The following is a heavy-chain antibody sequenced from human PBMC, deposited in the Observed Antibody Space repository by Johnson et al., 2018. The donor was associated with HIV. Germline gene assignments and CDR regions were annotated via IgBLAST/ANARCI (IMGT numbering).Heavy chain of an antibody. D-gene: IGHD3-22*01. CDR1: GFIFDDYA. CDR3: ARDLPSSGPDNGDAFDI. Sequence: VQLVESGGGLVQPGRSLRLTCAASGFIFDDYAMYWVRQAPGKGLEWVSVIYSGGSTYYADSVKGRFTISRDNSKNTLYLQMNSLRAEDTAVYYCARDLPSSGPDNGDAFDIWGQGTMVIVSS. V-gene: IGHV3-66*01. J-gene: IGHJ3*02. CDR2: IYSGGST.